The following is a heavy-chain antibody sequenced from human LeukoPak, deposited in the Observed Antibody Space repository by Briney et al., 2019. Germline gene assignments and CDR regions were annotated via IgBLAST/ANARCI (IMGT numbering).Heavy chain of an antibody. CDR2: ISGSGGST. Sequence: PGGSLRLSCAASGFTFSSYAMSWVRQAPGKGLEWVSAISGSGGSTYYADSVKGRFTISRDNSKNTLYLQMNSLRAEDTAVYYCAKGVFGVVPAATPTYYFDYWGQGTLVTVSS. CDR3: AKGVFGVVPAATPTYYFDY. J-gene: IGHJ4*02. D-gene: IGHD2-2*01. V-gene: IGHV3-23*01. CDR1: GFTFSSYA.